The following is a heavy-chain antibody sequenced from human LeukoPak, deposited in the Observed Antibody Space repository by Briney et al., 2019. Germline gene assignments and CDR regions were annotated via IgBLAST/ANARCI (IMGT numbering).Heavy chain of an antibody. D-gene: IGHD2-2*01. Sequence: GGSLRLSCAASGFPFSRYSMNWVRQAPGKGLECVSAISGSGGSTYYADSVKGRFTISRDNSKITLYLQMNSLRAEDTAVYYCAKAPLDIVVVPAAHYYYMDVWGKGTTVTVSS. J-gene: IGHJ6*03. CDR2: ISGSGGST. CDR1: GFPFSRYS. V-gene: IGHV3-23*01. CDR3: AKAPLDIVVVPAAHYYYMDV.